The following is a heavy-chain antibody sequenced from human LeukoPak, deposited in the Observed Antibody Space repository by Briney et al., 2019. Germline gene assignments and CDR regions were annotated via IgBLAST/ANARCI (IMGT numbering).Heavy chain of an antibody. CDR1: GYTFTGYY. Sequence: AASVKVSCKASGYTFTGYYMHWVRQAPGQGLEWMGWINPNSGGTNYAQKFQGRVTMTRDTSISTAYMELSRLRSDDTAVYYCARDDSSGYYYYYYYMDVWGKGTTVTVSS. D-gene: IGHD3-22*01. CDR3: ARDDSSGYYYYYYYMDV. J-gene: IGHJ6*03. V-gene: IGHV1-2*02. CDR2: INPNSGGT.